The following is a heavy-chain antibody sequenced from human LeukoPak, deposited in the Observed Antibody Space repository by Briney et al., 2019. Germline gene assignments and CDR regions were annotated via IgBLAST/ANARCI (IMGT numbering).Heavy chain of an antibody. CDR3: ARGEPVDY. CDR1: GDSISTYY. Sequence: SETLSLTCTVSGDSISTYYWSWIRQSPGKGLEWIGYSYYSGITSYNPSLKSRVTMSVDESKNQLSLKVNSVAAADTAVYYCARGEPVDYWGQGTLVTVSS. J-gene: IGHJ4*02. D-gene: IGHD1-14*01. CDR2: SYYSGIT. V-gene: IGHV4-59*01.